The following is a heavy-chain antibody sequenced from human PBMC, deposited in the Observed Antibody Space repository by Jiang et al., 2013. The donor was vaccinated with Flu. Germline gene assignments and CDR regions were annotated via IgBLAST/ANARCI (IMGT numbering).Heavy chain of an antibody. CDR1: GGSISSSSYY. CDR3: ARLELWLPVDY. J-gene: IGHJ4*02. D-gene: IGHD5-18*01. V-gene: IGHV4-39*07. Sequence: LTCTVSGGSISSSSYYWGWIRQPPGKGLEWIGSIYYSGSTYYNPSLKSRVTISVDTSKNQFSLKLSSVTAADTAVYYCARLELWLPVDYWGQGTLVTVSS. CDR2: IYYSGST.